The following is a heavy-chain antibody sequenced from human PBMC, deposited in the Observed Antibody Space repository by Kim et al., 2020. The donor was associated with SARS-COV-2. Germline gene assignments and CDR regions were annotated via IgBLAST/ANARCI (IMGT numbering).Heavy chain of an antibody. D-gene: IGHD1-26*01. CDR3: ARHEVPPEWELSGPLGSYGMDV. V-gene: IGHV4-39*01. Sequence: SETLSLTCTVSGGSISSSSYYWGWIRQPPGKGLEWIGSIYYSGSTYYNPSLKSRVTISVDTSKNQFSLKLSSVTAADTAVYYCARHEVPPEWELSGPLGSYGMDVWGQGTTVTVSS. J-gene: IGHJ6*02. CDR2: IYYSGST. CDR1: GGSISSSSYY.